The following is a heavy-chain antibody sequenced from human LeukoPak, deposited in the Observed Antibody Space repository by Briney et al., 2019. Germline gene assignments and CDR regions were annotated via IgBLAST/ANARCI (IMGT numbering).Heavy chain of an antibody. CDR1: GGSISSYY. D-gene: IGHD2/OR15-2a*01. J-gene: IGHJ4*02. CDR2: IYTSGST. CDR3: AIHYPRGNLLMRNYFDY. V-gene: IGHV4-4*09. Sequence: SETLSLTCTVSGGSISSYYWSWIRQPPGKGLEWIGYIYTSGSTNYNPSLKSRVTISVDTSKNQFSLKLSSVTAADTAVYYCAIHYPRGNLLMRNYFDYWGQGTLVTVSS.